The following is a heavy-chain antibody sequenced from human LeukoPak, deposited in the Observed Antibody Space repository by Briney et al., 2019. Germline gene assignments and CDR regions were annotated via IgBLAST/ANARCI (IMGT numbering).Heavy chain of an antibody. CDR1: GGSISSSSYY. J-gene: IGHJ4*02. Sequence: PSETLSLTCTVSGGSISSSSYYWGWIRQPPGKGLEWIGSIYYSGSTYYNPSLKSRVTISVDTSKNQFSLKLSSVTAADTAVYYCARRAAEDYPLVRGTRDFDYWGQGTLVTVSS. CDR2: IYYSGST. D-gene: IGHD4-11*01. V-gene: IGHV4-39*01. CDR3: ARRAAEDYPLVRGTRDFDY.